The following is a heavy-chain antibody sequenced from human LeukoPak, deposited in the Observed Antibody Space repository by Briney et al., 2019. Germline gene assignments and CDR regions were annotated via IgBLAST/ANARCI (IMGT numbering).Heavy chain of an antibody. CDR1: GYTYTTDG. D-gene: IGHD6-13*01. V-gene: IGHV1-18*01. J-gene: IGHJ5*02. CDR3: ARDRGIAEADSFDP. CDR2: IDTYSGKT. Sequence: ASVKVSCKASGYTYTTDGISWVRQAPGQGLEWMGGIDTYSGKTNYARKFQGRVTMTSDTSTSTAYMELRSLRSDDTAVYYCARDRGIAEADSFDPWGQGTLVTVSS.